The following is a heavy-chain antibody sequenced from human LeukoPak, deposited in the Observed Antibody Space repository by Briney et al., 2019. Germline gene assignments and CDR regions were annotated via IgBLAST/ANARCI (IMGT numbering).Heavy chain of an antibody. D-gene: IGHD1-14*01. Sequence: GASVKVSCKASGYTFTDYFIHWVRQAPGQGLEWMGWISAYNGNTNYAQKLQGRVTMTTDTSTSTAYMELRSLRSDDTAVYYCARDRTVNRKIYRNFDLWGRGTLVTVSA. J-gene: IGHJ2*01. CDR1: GYTFTDYF. CDR2: ISAYNGNT. V-gene: IGHV1-18*04. CDR3: ARDRTVNRKIYRNFDL.